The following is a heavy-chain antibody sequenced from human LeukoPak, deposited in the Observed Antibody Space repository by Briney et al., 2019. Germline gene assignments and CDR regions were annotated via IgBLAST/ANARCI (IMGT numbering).Heavy chain of an antibody. CDR1: GGSISNSY. Sequence: SETLSLTCTVSGGSISNSYWSWIRQPPGKGLEWIGYLYYSGSTNYNPSLKSRVTISVDTSKNQFSLKLSSVTAADTAVYYCARDGGSSTMEPTGGYYYYGMDVWGQGTTVTVSS. CDR3: ARDGGSSTMEPTGGYYYYGMDV. CDR2: LYYSGST. D-gene: IGHD1-1*01. V-gene: IGHV4-59*01. J-gene: IGHJ6*01.